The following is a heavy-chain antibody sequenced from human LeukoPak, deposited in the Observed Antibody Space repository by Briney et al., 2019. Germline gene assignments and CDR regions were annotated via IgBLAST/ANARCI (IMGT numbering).Heavy chain of an antibody. J-gene: IGHJ4*02. CDR2: ISGRGGST. CDR3: AKTGAPYCISTSCYFFDY. CDR1: GFTVSSNY. Sequence: GGSLRLSCAASGFTVSSNYMSWVRQAPGKGLEWVSGISGRGGSTNYADSVRGRFTLSRDNSKNTLYLQLNSLRADDTAVYYCAKTGAPYCISTSCYFFDYWGQGTLVTVSS. V-gene: IGHV3-23*01. D-gene: IGHD2-2*01.